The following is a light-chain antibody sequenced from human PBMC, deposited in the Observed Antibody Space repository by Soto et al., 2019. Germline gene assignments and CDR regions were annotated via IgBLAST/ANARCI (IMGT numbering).Light chain of an antibody. J-gene: IGKJ1*01. CDR2: DAS. V-gene: IGKV1-5*01. Sequence: DIQMTHSPSTLSASVGDRVTITFRASQSINSWLAWYQQKPGKAPKLLIYDASSLERGVPARFGGSGSGTEFTLTISSLQPDDFATYYCQQYYSYPRTFGRGTKVDIK. CDR3: QQYYSYPRT. CDR1: QSINSW.